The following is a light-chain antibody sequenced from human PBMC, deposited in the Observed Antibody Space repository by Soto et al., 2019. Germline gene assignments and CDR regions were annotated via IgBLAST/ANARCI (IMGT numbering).Light chain of an antibody. CDR1: TGVVTSGHY. V-gene: IGLV7-46*01. Sequence: QAVVTQEPSLTVSPGGTVTLTCGSSTGVVTSGHYPYWFQQKPGQAPRTLIFDASNKHSWTPGRFSGSLLGGKAALTLSGAQPEDEADYYCLLFHSGPGVFGGGTQLTVL. J-gene: IGLJ3*02. CDR3: LLFHSGPGV. CDR2: DAS.